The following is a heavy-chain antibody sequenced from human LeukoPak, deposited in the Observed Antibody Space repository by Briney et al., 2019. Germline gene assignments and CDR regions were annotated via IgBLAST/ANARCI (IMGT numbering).Heavy chain of an antibody. D-gene: IGHD1-26*01. J-gene: IGHJ4*02. V-gene: IGHV3-7*04. Sequence: GGSLRLSCAASRLSFSTYWMSCVRQAPGKGLEWVANINEDGSKKYYVDSVKGRFTISRDNAKSSLYLQMNSLRAEYTAVYHGTRDGWEPEWGQGTLVTVSS. CDR3: TRDGWEPE. CDR2: INEDGSKK. CDR1: RLSFSTYW.